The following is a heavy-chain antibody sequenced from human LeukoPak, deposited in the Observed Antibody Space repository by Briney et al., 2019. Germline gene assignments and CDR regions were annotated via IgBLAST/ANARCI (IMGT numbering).Heavy chain of an antibody. CDR2: ISNSGSSI. D-gene: IGHD6-13*01. CDR3: AQIAAAGRGGFDY. V-gene: IGHV3-11*04. J-gene: IGHJ4*02. Sequence: GGSLRLSCTASGFPFSDYYMSWIRQAPGKGLEWVSYISNSGSSIYYADSVRGRFTISRDNAKNSLYLQINSLRAEDTAVFYCAQIAAAGRGGFDYWGQGTLVTVSS. CDR1: GFPFSDYY.